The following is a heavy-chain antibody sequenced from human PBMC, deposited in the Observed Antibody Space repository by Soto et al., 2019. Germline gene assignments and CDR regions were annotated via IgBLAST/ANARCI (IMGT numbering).Heavy chain of an antibody. V-gene: IGHV3-33*01. J-gene: IGHJ6*02. D-gene: IGHD2-2*01. CDR2: IWYDGSNK. Sequence: GGSLRLSCAASAFTFSSYGMHRVRQAPGKGLEWVAVIWYDGSNKYYADSVKGRFTISRDNSKNTLYLQMNSLRAEDTAVYYCAREIRVYCSSTSCKSIYYYGMDVWGQGTTVTVSS. CDR3: AREIRVYCSSTSCKSIYYYGMDV. CDR1: AFTFSSYG.